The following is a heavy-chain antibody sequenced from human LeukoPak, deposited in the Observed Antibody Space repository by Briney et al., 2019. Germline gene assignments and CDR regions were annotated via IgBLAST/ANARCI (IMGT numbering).Heavy chain of an antibody. J-gene: IGHJ4*02. V-gene: IGHV3-53*01. D-gene: IGHD6-19*01. Sequence: GGSLRLACAASGFTVSSNYLSWVRQAPGKGLEWVSVIYSGGSTYYADSVKGRFTISRDNSKNTLYLQMNSLRAEDTAVYYCARGLAVAGMGMWSYYFDYWGQGTLVTVSS. CDR1: GFTVSSNY. CDR2: IYSGGST. CDR3: ARGLAVAGMGMWSYYFDY.